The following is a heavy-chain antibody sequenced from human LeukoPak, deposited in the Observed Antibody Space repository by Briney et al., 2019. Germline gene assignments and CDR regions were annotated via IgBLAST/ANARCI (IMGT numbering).Heavy chain of an antibody. CDR2: INHSGST. Sequence: SETLSLTCAVYGGSFSGYYWSWIRQPPGKGLEWIGEINHSGSTNYNPSLKSRVTISVDTSKNQFSLKLSSVTAADTAVYYCARTAGWPQYYFDYWGQGTLVTVSS. CDR3: ARTAGWPQYYFDY. J-gene: IGHJ4*02. CDR1: GGSFSGYY. V-gene: IGHV4-34*01. D-gene: IGHD2-15*01.